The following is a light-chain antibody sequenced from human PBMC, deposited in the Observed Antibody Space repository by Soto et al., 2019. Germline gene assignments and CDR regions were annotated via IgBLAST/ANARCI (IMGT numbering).Light chain of an antibody. CDR1: QSFRGL. J-gene: IGKJ5*01. V-gene: IGKV3-11*01. CDR2: DAY. Sequence: EVVFTQSPVSLSLSPGERATISCRASQSFRGLLAWYQQKPGQAPRLLIYDAYNRATGIPPRFSGSGSGTDFTLTISSLEPEDFALYYCQQRNTWPPITFGQGTRLEIK. CDR3: QQRNTWPPIT.